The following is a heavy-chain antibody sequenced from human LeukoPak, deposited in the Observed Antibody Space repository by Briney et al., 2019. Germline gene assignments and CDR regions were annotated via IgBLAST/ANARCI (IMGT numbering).Heavy chain of an antibody. CDR2: ITSSSDSI. V-gene: IGHV3-48*04. J-gene: IGHJ4*02. CDR1: GFTFSDYS. D-gene: IGHD2-2*01. CDR3: ARLRYAPDV. Sequence: GGSLRLSCAASGFTFSDYSMNWVRQAPGKGLEWVSWITSSSDSIYYADSVKGRFTISRDNAKNSLYLQLNSLRLEDTAVYYCARLRYAPDVWGQGTLVTVSS.